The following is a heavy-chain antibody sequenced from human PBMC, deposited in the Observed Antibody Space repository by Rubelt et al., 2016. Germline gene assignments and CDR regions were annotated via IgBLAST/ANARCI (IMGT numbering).Heavy chain of an antibody. CDR1: GGSFSGFY. Sequence: QVQLQERGAGLLKPSETLSLTCAVYGGSFSGFYWGWIRQSPGRGLEWIGEVNDGGNVNYNPSLKSRLAISLDTSQKQFSLKLTSVTAADTAVYYCARHQRDSSSSPLPYWGQGTLVTVSS. V-gene: IGHV4-34*02. D-gene: IGHD6-6*01. J-gene: IGHJ4*02. CDR3: ARHQRDSSSSPLPY. CDR2: VNDGGNV.